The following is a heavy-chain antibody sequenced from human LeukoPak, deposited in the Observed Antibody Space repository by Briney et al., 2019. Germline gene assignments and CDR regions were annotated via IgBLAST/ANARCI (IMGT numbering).Heavy chain of an antibody. V-gene: IGHV4-34*01. CDR1: GGSFSGYY. CDR3: ARGRVHFDWLHRLNWFDP. CDR2: INHSGST. D-gene: IGHD3-9*01. J-gene: IGHJ5*02. Sequence: PSETLSLTCAVYGGSFSGYYWSWIRQPPGKGLEWIGEINHSGSTNYNPSLKSRVTISVDTSKNQFSLKLSSVTAADTAVYYCARGRVHFDWLHRLNWFDPWGQGTLVTVSS.